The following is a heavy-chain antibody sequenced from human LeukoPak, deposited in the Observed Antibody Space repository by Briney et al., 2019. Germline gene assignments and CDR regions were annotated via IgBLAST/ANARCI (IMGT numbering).Heavy chain of an antibody. CDR2: IYSGGST. J-gene: IGHJ4*01. CDR1: GFTVSSNY. CDR3: ARCSTVRSYYFDY. V-gene: IGHV3-53*01. Sequence: GGSLRLSCAASGFTVSSNYMSWVRQAPGKGLEWVSVIYSGGSTYYADSVKGRFTISRDNSKNTLYLQMNSLRAEDTAVYYCARCSTVRSYYFDYWGHGTLVTVYS. D-gene: IGHD1-26*01.